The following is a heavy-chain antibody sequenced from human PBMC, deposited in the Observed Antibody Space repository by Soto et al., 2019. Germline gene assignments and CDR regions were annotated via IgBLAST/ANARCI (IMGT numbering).Heavy chain of an antibody. CDR1: GGTFSSYA. CDR2: IIPIFGTA. J-gene: IGHJ5*02. CDR3: ARDPPSIFGVVRGWFDP. V-gene: IGHV1-69*13. Sequence: SVKVSCKASGGTFSSYAISWVRQAPGQGLEWMGGIIPIFGTANYAQKFQGRVTITADESTSTAYMELSSLRSEDTAVYYCARDPPSIFGVVRGWFDPWGQGTLVTVSS. D-gene: IGHD3-3*01.